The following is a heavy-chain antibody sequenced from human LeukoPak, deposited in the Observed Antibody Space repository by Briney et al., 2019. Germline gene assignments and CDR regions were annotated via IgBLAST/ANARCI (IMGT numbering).Heavy chain of an antibody. V-gene: IGHV3-48*03. CDR1: GFTFSSYE. CDR3: ARDRVVYGDSPNFDY. Sequence: GGSLRLSCAASGFTFSSYEMNWVRQAPGKGLEWVSYISSSGRTIYYADSVKGRFTISRDNAKNSLYLQMNSLRAEDTAVYYCARDRVVYGDSPNFDYWGQGTLVTVSS. J-gene: IGHJ4*02. D-gene: IGHD4-17*01. CDR2: ISSSGRTI.